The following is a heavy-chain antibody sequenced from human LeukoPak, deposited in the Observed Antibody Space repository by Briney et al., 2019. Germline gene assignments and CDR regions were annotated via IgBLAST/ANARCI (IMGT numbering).Heavy chain of an antibody. J-gene: IGHJ3*02. CDR1: GGSFSGYY. D-gene: IGHD2-15*01. CDR3: ARDPGYCSGGSCYGHDAFDI. CDR2: INHSGST. Sequence: SATLSLTYAVYGGSFSGYYWSWIRQPPERGLEWIGEINHSGSTNYNPSLKSRVTISVDTSNNQFSLELSSVTAADTAVYYCARDPGYCSGGSCYGHDAFDIWGQGTMVTVSS. V-gene: IGHV4-34*01.